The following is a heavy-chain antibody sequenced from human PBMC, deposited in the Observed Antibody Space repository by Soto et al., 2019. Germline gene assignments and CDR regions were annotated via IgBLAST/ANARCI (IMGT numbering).Heavy chain of an antibody. CDR2: ISAYNGKT. D-gene: IGHD2-2*01. V-gene: IGHV1-18*01. CDR1: GYTFTTYS. J-gene: IGHJ5*02. CDR3: AREAFGVHASWFAP. Sequence: QVQLVQSGAEVKKPGASVKVSCKASGYTFTTYSIAWVRQAPGQGLEWMGWISAYNGKTNYAQKFQGRVNMTTDSSTSTAYMELRPLRSDDTAVYFCAREAFGVHASWFAPWGQGTLVSVSS.